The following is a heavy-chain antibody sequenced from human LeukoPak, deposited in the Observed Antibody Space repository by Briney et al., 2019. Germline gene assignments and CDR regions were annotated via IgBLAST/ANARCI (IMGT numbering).Heavy chain of an antibody. CDR1: GYTFTSYG. J-gene: IGHJ4*02. CDR2: ISAYNGNT. V-gene: IGHV1-18*01. D-gene: IGHD3-16*01. CDR3: ARDWGRVSDY. Sequence: GASVKVSCKASGYTFTSYGISWVRQAPGQGLEWMGWISAYNGNTDYAQKLQGRVTMTTDTSTSTAYMELRSLRSEDTAVDYCARDWGRVSDYWGQGTLVTVSS.